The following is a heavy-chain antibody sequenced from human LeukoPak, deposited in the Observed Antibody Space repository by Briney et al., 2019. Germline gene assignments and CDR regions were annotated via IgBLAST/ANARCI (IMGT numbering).Heavy chain of an antibody. J-gene: IGHJ4*02. CDR2: INYDGSST. V-gene: IGHV3-74*01. D-gene: IGHD6-19*01. Sequence: GGALRHSRAPSGFTFSSYWLHWVRQAPGKGVVWASRINYDGSSTSYADSVKGRFTISRDNAKNTLYLQMNSLRAEDTAVYYCAPSSLTYSSGWYGYWGQGTLVTVSS. CDR3: APSSLTYSSGWYGY. CDR1: GFTFSSYW.